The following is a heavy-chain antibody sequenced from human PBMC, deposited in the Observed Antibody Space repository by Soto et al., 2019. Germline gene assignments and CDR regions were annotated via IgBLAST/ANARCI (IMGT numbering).Heavy chain of an antibody. Sequence: SETLSLTCTASGGSISSYYWSWIRQPPGKGLEWIGYIYYSGSTNYNPSLKSRLPISLYTSKNQLSLKLSSVTAADTAVYYCARLRDDFWGEGGGEYYYYYYMDVWGKGTTVTVSS. D-gene: IGHD3-3*01. CDR1: GGSISSYY. V-gene: IGHV4-59*08. CDR3: ARLRDDFWGEGGGEYYYYYYMDV. CDR2: IYYSGST. J-gene: IGHJ6*03.